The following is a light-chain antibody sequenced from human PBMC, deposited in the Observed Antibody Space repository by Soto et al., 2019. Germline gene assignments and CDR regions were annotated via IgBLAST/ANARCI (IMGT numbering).Light chain of an antibody. Sequence: ALTQPASVSGSPGQPITISCTGTTSDVGGYVSWYQQHPGKAPKLIIYEVSNRPSGVSNRFSGSKSGNTASLTISGLQAEDEAGYYCSSYTDTSTLVFGSGTKVTVL. CDR1: TSDVGGY. CDR2: EVS. J-gene: IGLJ1*01. CDR3: SSYTDTSTLV. V-gene: IGLV2-14*01.